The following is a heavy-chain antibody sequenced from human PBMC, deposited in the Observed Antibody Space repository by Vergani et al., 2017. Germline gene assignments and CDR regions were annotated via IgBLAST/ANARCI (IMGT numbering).Heavy chain of an antibody. J-gene: IGHJ5*02. D-gene: IGHD2-2*01. CDR1: EYSFSAFY. Sequence: QVQLVPSGAEVTTPGASVKVSCKASEYSFSAFYIHWVRQAPGQGLEWMGWINPNNGGSNYAQKFQDRFTMTRDTSITTVYMELSRLRSDATAVYYCARMGHCITTNCYDHPSWGQGTLVTVSS. CDR2: INPNNGGS. CDR3: ARMGHCITTNCYDHPS. V-gene: IGHV1-2*02.